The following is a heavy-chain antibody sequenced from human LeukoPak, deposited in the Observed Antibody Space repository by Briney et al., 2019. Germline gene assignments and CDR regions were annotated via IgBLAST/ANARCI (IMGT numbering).Heavy chain of an antibody. CDR2: ISGSGGGT. CDR3: AKDYSSSWYYFDY. Sequence: QPGGSLRLSCAASGFTFSVHAMSWVRQAPGKGLEWVSGISGSGGGTNYADSVKGRFTVSRDNSKNTLYLQMNSLRAEDTAVYYCAKDYSSSWYYFDYWGQGTLVTVSS. D-gene: IGHD6-13*01. CDR1: GFTFSVHA. V-gene: IGHV3-23*01. J-gene: IGHJ4*02.